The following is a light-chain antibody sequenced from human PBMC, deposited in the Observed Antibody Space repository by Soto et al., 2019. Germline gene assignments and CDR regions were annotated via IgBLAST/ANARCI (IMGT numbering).Light chain of an antibody. CDR3: MQALQTPRT. V-gene: IGKV2-28*01. CDR2: LAS. Sequence: DIVLTQSPLSLPVTPGEPASISCRASQSLLQSNGYNYLAWFLQKPGQSPQLLIYLASTRASGVPDRFSGSGSGTDFTLKISSVEAEDAGVYYCMQALQTPRTFGGGTKVEI. J-gene: IGKJ4*01. CDR1: QSLLQSNGYNY.